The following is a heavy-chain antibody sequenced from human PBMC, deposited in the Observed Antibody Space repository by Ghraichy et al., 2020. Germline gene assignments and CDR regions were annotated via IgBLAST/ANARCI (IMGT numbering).Heavy chain of an antibody. CDR1: GGSISSYSYY. J-gene: IGHJ5*02. CDR2: SYYTGTT. Sequence: SETRSLTCTVSGGSISSYSYYWGWIRQPPGKGLEFLAFSYYTGTTYVSPSLKNRVSVSVDTSKNQFSLRLSSVTAADTALYYCARREAAWFDPWGQGTLVIVSS. CDR3: ARREAAWFDP. V-gene: IGHV4-39*01.